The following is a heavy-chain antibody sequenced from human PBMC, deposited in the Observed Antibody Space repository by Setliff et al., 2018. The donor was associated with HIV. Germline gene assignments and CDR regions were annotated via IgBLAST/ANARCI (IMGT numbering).Heavy chain of an antibody. CDR1: GGTFNTYP. CDR2: IAPNLRMP. V-gene: IGHV1-69*10. Sequence: SVKVSCKPSGGTFNTYPIAWVRQAPGQGLEWMGGIAPNLRMPNYIQKFKGRLTITADESTSTVYMELTNLRSEDTAMYYCAREKSPVLEYFDWLKPRHVFDVWGQGTVVTVSS. CDR3: AREKSPVLEYFDWLKPRHVFDV. J-gene: IGHJ3*01. D-gene: IGHD3-9*01.